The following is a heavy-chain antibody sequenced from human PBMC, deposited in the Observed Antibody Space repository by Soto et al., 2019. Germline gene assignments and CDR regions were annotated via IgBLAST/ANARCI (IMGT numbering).Heavy chain of an antibody. CDR1: GYTFTRDQ. V-gene: IGHV1-46*01. Sequence: ASVKVSCKASGYTFTRDQIHWVRQAPGQGLEWMGMIDPSGGKTNYAQKFQGRVTMTRDTSTSTVYMALSSLRSEDTAIYFCGRVMRSLLSITALDTWGQGTLGTYPQ. CDR3: GRVMRSLLSITALDT. J-gene: IGHJ5*02. CDR2: IDPSGGKT. D-gene: IGHD3-10*01.